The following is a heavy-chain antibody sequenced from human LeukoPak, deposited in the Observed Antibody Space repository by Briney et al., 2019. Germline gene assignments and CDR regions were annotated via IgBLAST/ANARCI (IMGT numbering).Heavy chain of an antibody. V-gene: IGHV3-64*01. CDR2: ISSNGGST. Sequence: PGGSLRLSCAASGFTFSSYAMHWVRQAPGKGLEYVSAISSNGGSTYYANSVKGRFTISRGSSKNTLYLQMGSLRAEDMAVYYCARGGYYDSSGFLMDYWGQGTLVTVSS. CDR1: GFTFSSYA. CDR3: ARGGYYDSSGFLMDY. D-gene: IGHD3-22*01. J-gene: IGHJ4*02.